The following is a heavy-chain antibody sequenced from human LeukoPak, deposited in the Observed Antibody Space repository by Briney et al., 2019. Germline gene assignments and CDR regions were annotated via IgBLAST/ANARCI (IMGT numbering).Heavy chain of an antibody. V-gene: IGHV5-51*01. Sequence: GESLKISCQGSGYRFTNYWIGWVRQTPGKGLEWMGIMFPGDSDPRYNPSFQGQVTISADKSISTAYLQWSSLKASDTAMYYCARRGVGASSFDYWGQGTLVTVSS. D-gene: IGHD1-26*01. J-gene: IGHJ4*02. CDR3: ARRGVGASSFDY. CDR2: MFPGDSDP. CDR1: GYRFTNYW.